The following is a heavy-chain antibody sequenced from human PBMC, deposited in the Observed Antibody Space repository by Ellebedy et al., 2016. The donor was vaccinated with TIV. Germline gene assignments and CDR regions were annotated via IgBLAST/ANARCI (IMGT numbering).Heavy chain of an antibody. V-gene: IGHV4-39*01. CDR1: GGSISSSSYY. CDR2: IYYDGST. Sequence: SETLSLXXTVSGGSISSSSYYWGWIRQHPGKGLEWIGRIYYDGSTYYNPSLKSRVTISVDTSKNLFSLKLNSVTAADTAVYYCARHKQVRRIIGAIVYGMDVWGQGTTVTVSS. CDR3: ARHKQVRRIIGAIVYGMDV. D-gene: IGHD3-10*01. J-gene: IGHJ6*02.